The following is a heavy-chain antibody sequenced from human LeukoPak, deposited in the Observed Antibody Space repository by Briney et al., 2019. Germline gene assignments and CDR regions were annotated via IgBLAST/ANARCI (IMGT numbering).Heavy chain of an antibody. V-gene: IGHV3-53*01. CDR1: GFTVSINY. Sequence: GGSLRLSCAAAGFTVSINYMSWVRQAAGKGLEWVSVIYRGGSTYYADSVKGRFTIPRDNSKNTLYLQMHSLRAEDTAVYYCAREVRDIVVVPAATTYYYYYGMAVWGQGTTVTVSS. D-gene: IGHD2-2*01. CDR2: IYRGGST. CDR3: AREVRDIVVVPAATTYYYYYGMAV. J-gene: IGHJ6*02.